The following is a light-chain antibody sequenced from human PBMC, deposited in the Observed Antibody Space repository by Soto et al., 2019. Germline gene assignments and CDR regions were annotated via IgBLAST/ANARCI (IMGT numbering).Light chain of an antibody. CDR1: QSIGTN. CDR2: DAS. V-gene: IGKV1-39*01. CDR3: QQYYSFPRT. Sequence: DIQMTQSPSSLSASVGDRVTITCRASQSIGTNLNWYHQKPGKAPNLLIYDASSLQSGVPSRFSGSGSGTEFTLTISSRQPEDFATYFCQQYYSFPRTFGQGTKLEIK. J-gene: IGKJ2*01.